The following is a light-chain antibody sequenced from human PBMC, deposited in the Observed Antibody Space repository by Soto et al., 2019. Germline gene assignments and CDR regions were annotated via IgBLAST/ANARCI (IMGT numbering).Light chain of an antibody. CDR3: SSYSGRYHWV. J-gene: IGLJ3*02. CDR1: SSDVGGYNY. V-gene: IGLV2-8*01. Sequence: QSALTQPPSASGSPGQSVTISCTGTSSDVGGYNYVSWYQQHPGKAPKVMIYEVSKRPSGVPDRFSGSKSGNTASLTVSGLQAEDEADYYCSSYSGRYHWVFGGGTKLTV. CDR2: EVS.